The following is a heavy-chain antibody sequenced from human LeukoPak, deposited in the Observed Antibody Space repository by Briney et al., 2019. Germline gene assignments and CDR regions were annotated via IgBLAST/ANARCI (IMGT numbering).Heavy chain of an antibody. CDR3: ARDRGYCSSTSCYVSSGIDY. Sequence: PGGSLRLSCAASGFTFSSYSMNWVRQAPGKGLEWVSSISSSSRYIYYADSVKGRFTISRDNAKNSLYLQMNSLRAEDTAVYYCARDRGYCSSTSCYVSSGIDYWGQGTLVTVSS. V-gene: IGHV3-21*01. CDR1: GFTFSSYS. J-gene: IGHJ4*02. CDR2: ISSSSRYI. D-gene: IGHD2-2*03.